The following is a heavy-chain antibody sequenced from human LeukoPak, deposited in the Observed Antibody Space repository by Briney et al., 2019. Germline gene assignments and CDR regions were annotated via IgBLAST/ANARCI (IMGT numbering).Heavy chain of an antibody. J-gene: IGHJ5*02. CDR2: IYPGDSDT. CDR3: ARHLSSSGWYGVNWFDP. V-gene: IGHV5-51*01. D-gene: IGHD6-19*01. Sequence: GASLQISCKGSGYSFTSYWIGWVRQLPGKGLEWMGIIYPGDSDTRYSPSFQGQVTISADKSISTAYLQWSSLKASDTAMYYCARHLSSSGWYGVNWFDPWGQGTLVTVSS. CDR1: GYSFTSYW.